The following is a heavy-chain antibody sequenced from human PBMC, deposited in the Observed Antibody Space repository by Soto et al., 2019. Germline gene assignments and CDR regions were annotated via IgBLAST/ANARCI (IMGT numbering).Heavy chain of an antibody. CDR3: AREVASSSWPYFDY. J-gene: IGHJ4*02. Sequence: QVQLVQSGAEVKKPGAAVKVSCKASGYTFTSYAMHWVRQAPGQRLEWMGWINAGNGNTKYSQKFQGRVTITRDTSASTAYMELSSLRSDDTAVYYCAREVASSSWPYFDYWGQGTLVTVSS. CDR2: INAGNGNT. D-gene: IGHD6-13*01. CDR1: GYTFTSYA. V-gene: IGHV1-3*01.